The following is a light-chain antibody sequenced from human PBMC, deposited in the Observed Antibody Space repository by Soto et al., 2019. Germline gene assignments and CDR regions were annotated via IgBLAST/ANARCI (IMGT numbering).Light chain of an antibody. CDR3: QHYNSYSEA. V-gene: IGKV1-5*03. CDR1: QSISTW. Sequence: DIQMTQTPSTLSASVGDRVTITCRASQSISTWLAWYQQKPGKAPKLLIYKASTLKSGVPSRFSGSGSGTEFTLTISSLQPDDFATYYCQHYNSYSEAFGQGPKV. CDR2: KAS. J-gene: IGKJ1*01.